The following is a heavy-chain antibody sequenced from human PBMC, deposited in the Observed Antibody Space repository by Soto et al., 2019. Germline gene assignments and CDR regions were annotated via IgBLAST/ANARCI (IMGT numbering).Heavy chain of an antibody. CDR2: IIPIFGTA. J-gene: IGHJ3*02. D-gene: IGHD3-16*01. CDR1: GGTFSSYA. CDR3: ATYIFGGASEQYAFAI. V-gene: IGHV1-69*13. Sequence: GASVKVSGKASGGTFSSYAISWVRQAPGQGLEWMGGIIPIFGTANYAQKFQGRVTITADESTSTAYMELSSLRSEDTAVYYCATYIFGGASEQYAFAIWGQGTMVTVSS.